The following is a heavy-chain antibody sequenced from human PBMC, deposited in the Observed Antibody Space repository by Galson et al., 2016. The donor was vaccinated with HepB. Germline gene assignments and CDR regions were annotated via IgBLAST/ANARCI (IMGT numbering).Heavy chain of an antibody. V-gene: IGHV4-39*07. Sequence: ETLSLTCTVSGGSISSSSYYWGWIRQPPGKGLEWIGEINDRGSTNYNPSLKSRVTISVDTSKSQFSLKLNSVTAADTAVYHCTRGRDYCRGRNCYSQFDYWGQGTPVTVSS. CDR2: INDRGST. D-gene: IGHD2-15*01. CDR3: TRGRDYCRGRNCYSQFDY. CDR1: GGSISSSSYY. J-gene: IGHJ4*02.